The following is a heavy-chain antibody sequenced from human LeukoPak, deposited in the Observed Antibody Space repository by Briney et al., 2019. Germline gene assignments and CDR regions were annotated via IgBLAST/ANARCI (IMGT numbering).Heavy chain of an antibody. CDR1: GGSINNYY. V-gene: IGHV4-59*01. J-gene: IGHJ4*02. D-gene: IGHD3-22*01. Sequence: SETLSLTCTVSGGSINNYYLRWIRQPPGEGLEWVAFFHLSGTNSYNPSVKGRVTISFDTYKHHLFLDRRSVAAADTATYYCATVLYGSNGFDYWGQGTLVTVAA. CDR3: ATVLYGSNGFDY. CDR2: FHLSGTN.